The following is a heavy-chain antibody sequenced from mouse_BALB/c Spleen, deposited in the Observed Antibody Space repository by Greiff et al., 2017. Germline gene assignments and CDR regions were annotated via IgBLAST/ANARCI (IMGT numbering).Heavy chain of an antibody. V-gene: IGHV1S127*01. CDR2: IDPSDSET. CDR1: GYSFTSYW. D-gene: IGHD2-3*01. CDR3: ARDYDGYYVGYFDV. Sequence: QVQLQQSGPQLVRPGASVKISCKASGYSFTSYWMHWVKQRPGQGLEWIGMIDPSDSETRLNQKFKDKATLTVDKSSSTAYMQLSSPTSEDSAVYYCARDYDGYYVGYFDVWGAGTTVTVSS. J-gene: IGHJ1*01.